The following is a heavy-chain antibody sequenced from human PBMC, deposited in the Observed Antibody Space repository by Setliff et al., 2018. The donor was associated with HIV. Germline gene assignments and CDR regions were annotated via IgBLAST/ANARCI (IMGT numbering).Heavy chain of an antibody. D-gene: IGHD4-17*01. CDR2: INHSGRT. Sequence: SETLSLTCAVYGGSFSDYYWSWIRQPPGKGLEWIGEINHSGRTIQSPSLGSRVTIAVDTSKNQFSLRLSSVAAADTALSYCARYRDYPYLLFDHLGQGALVTVSS. J-gene: IGHJ4*02. CDR1: GGSFSDYY. CDR3: ARYRDYPYLLFDH. V-gene: IGHV4-34*01.